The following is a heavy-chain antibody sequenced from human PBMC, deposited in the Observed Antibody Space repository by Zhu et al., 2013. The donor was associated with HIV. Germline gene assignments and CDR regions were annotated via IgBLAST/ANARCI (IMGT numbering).Heavy chain of an antibody. D-gene: IGHD6-13*01. Sequence: QVQLVQSGPEVKKPGASVKVSCKASGYTFTNDGINWVRQATGHGLEWMGWVNPTSGHAGYAQKFQGRVTITRNTSISTVYMELRSLRSDDTAVYYCARSPTSRSSWYSYFDYWGQGTLVHRLL. CDR3: ARSPTSRSSWYSYFDY. V-gene: IGHV1-8*01. CDR2: VNPTSGHA. J-gene: IGHJ4*02. CDR1: GYTFTNDG.